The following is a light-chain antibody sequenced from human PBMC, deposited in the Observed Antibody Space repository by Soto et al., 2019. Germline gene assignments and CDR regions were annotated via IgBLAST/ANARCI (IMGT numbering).Light chain of an antibody. CDR2: AAS. J-gene: IGKJ4*01. CDR1: QGISSY. V-gene: IGKV1-9*01. Sequence: DIQLTQSPSFLSASVGDRVTITCRASQGISSYLAWYQQKPGKAPKLLIYAASTLQSGVPSRFSGSGSGTEFTLTISSLQPEDFATYYCQQLNSYPTTFGGGTKV. CDR3: QQLNSYPTT.